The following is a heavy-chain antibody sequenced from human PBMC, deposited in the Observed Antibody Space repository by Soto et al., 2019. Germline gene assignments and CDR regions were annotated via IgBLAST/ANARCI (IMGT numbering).Heavy chain of an antibody. V-gene: IGHV4-4*02. J-gene: IGHJ6*02. CDR3: ARVSGSYYYGMDV. CDR1: GGSISSSNW. D-gene: IGHD1-26*01. Sequence: QVQLQESGPGLVKPSGTLSLTCAVSGGSISSSNWWSWVRQPPGKGLEWIGEIYHSVSTNYNPSLKRRVTISVDKSKNQFSLKLSSVTAADTAVYYCARVSGSYYYGMDVWGQGITVTVSS. CDR2: IYHSVST.